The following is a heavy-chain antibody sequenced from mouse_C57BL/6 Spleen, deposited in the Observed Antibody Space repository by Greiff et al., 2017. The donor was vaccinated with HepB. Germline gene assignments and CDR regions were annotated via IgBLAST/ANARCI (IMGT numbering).Heavy chain of an antibody. J-gene: IGHJ4*01. D-gene: IGHD2-5*01. CDR3: ARNWGSYYSNYPGYAMDY. Sequence: VQLQQSGPGLVQPSQRLSITCTVSGFSLTSYGVHWVRQSPGTGLEWLGVIWSGGSTDYNAAFISRLSISKDNSKSQVFFKMNSLQADDTAIYYCARNWGSYYSNYPGYAMDYWGQGTSVTVSS. V-gene: IGHV2-2*01. CDR2: IWSGGST. CDR1: GFSLTSYG.